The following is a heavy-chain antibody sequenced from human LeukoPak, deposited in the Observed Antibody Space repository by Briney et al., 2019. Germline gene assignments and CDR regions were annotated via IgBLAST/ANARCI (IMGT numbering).Heavy chain of an antibody. D-gene: IGHD5-18*01. CDR1: GGSFSGYY. CDR3: GRAKGGYSYGYRGYYYYMDV. V-gene: IGHV4-34*01. J-gene: IGHJ6*03. Sequence: SETLSLTCAVYGGSFSGYYWSWIRQPPGKGLEWIGEINHSGSTNYNPSLKSRVTISVDTSKNQFSLKLSSVTAADTAVYYCGRAKGGYSYGYRGYYYYMDVWGKGTTVTVSS. CDR2: INHSGST.